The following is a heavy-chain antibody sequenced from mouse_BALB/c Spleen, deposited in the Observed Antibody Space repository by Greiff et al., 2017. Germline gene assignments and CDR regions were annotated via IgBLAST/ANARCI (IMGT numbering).Heavy chain of an antibody. Sequence: EVQLQQSGAELVRSGASVKLSCTASGFNIKDYYMHWVKQRPEQGLEWIGWIDPENGDTEYAPKFQGKATMTADTSSNTAYLQLSSLTSEDTAVYYCNPYVPYAMDYWGQGTSVTVSA. CDR2: IDPENGDT. V-gene: IGHV14-4*02. CDR3: NPYVPYAMDY. J-gene: IGHJ4*01. CDR1: GFNIKDYY.